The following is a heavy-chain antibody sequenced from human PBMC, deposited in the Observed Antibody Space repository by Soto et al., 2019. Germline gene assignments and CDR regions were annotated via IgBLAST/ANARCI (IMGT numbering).Heavy chain of an antibody. Sequence: SETKSLTNTVSGGYISRYYWSWIRQPPGKGLEWIGYIYYSGSTNYNPSLKSRVTISVDTSKNQFSLKLSSVTAADTAVYYCARARPNYDILTGYYSYYFDYWGQGTLVTVSS. CDR2: IYYSGST. CDR1: GGYISRYY. D-gene: IGHD3-9*01. CDR3: ARARPNYDILTGYYSYYFDY. J-gene: IGHJ4*02. V-gene: IGHV4-59*01.